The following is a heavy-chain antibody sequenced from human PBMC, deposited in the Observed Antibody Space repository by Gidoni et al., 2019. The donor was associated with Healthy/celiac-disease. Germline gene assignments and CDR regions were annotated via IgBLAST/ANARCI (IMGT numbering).Heavy chain of an antibody. V-gene: IGHV3-15*01. CDR2: SKCKTEGGTT. CDR1: GFTFSNGW. D-gene: IGHD2-15*01. Sequence: VQLVHSGGGLVMPACSLRLSCASCGFTFSNGWMSWVRQAPGKGREWVGRSKCKTEGGTTDYSAHVKGRFTISRENSKNTLKLKMNSLKTEDTDEYYCTTGPVYGGSLDLWGRGTLVTVSS. J-gene: IGHJ2*01. CDR3: TTGPVYGGSLDL.